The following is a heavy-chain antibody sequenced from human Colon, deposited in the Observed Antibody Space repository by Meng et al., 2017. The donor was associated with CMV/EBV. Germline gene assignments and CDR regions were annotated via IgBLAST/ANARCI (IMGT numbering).Heavy chain of an antibody. Sequence: VQLVQSVAEVKKPGASVKVSCKTSGYTFTTFGISWVRQAPGQGLEWMAYISPYNGDTNYAQRFQGRVALTTDTSTSTVYMELGSLTSDDTAMYYCARELARGGYWGQGTLVTVSS. CDR3: ARELARGGY. CDR2: ISPYNGDT. J-gene: IGHJ4*02. V-gene: IGHV1-18*01. CDR1: GYTFTTFG.